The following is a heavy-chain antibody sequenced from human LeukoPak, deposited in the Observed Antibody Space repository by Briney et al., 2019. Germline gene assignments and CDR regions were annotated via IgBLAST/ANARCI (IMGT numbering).Heavy chain of an antibody. J-gene: IGHJ4*02. Sequence: ASVKVSCKASGYTFTSYDINWVRQATGQGLEWMGWMSPKSGNTGSAQKFQGRVTMTRDSSISTAYMELTSLRSEDTAVYYCASVYGDPDYWGQGTLVTVSS. CDR2: MSPKSGNT. D-gene: IGHD4-17*01. CDR1: GYTFTSYD. V-gene: IGHV1-8*01. CDR3: ASVYGDPDY.